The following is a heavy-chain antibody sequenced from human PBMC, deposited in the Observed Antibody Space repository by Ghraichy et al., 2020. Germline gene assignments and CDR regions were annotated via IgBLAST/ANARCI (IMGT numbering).Heavy chain of an antibody. V-gene: IGHV3-53*01. Sequence: GGSLRLSCAASGFTVSNNYMSWVRQAPGKGLEWVSIIFSGGPTYYEESVKGRFTISRDNSKNTLYLQMNSLRPEETAVYYCAASWDRDIWGQGTMVTVSS. CDR2: IFSGGPT. CDR3: AASWDRDI. CDR1: GFTVSNNY. D-gene: IGHD1-26*01. J-gene: IGHJ3*02.